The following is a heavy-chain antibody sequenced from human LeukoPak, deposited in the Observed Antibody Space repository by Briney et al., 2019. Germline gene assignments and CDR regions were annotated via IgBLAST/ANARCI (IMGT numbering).Heavy chain of an antibody. D-gene: IGHD2-15*01. CDR1: GFTFSSYA. CDR2: VSGSGGGT. Sequence: PGGSLRLSCEASGFTFSSYAMSWVRQAPGKGLDWVSGVSGSGGGTYYTDSVKGRFTISRDNSKNTLFLQMNSLRVEDTAVYYCANLRGRGAYACSGASCYSYWGQGTLVTVSP. CDR3: ANLRGRGAYACSGASCYSY. V-gene: IGHV3-23*01. J-gene: IGHJ4*02.